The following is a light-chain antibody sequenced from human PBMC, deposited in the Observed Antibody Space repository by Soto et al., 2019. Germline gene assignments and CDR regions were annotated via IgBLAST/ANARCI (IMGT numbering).Light chain of an antibody. J-gene: IGLJ2*01. Sequence: QSALTQPPSASGSPGQSVTISCTGTSSDVGGYNYVSWYQQHPGKAPKLMISEVSKRPSGVPDRFSGSKSGNTASLTVSGLQAEDEVDYYCSSFAGNNNLVFGGGTQLTVL. CDR1: SSDVGGYNY. CDR3: SSFAGNNNLV. V-gene: IGLV2-8*01. CDR2: EVS.